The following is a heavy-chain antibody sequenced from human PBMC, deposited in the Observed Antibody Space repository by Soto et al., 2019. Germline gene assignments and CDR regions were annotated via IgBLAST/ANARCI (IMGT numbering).Heavy chain of an antibody. D-gene: IGHD6-25*01. CDR1: GGSISSYY. CDR2: IYYSGST. J-gene: IGHJ6*02. CDR3: ARERGDYNYYGLAV. V-gene: IGHV4-59*12. Sequence: SETLSLTCTVSGGSISSYYWSWIRRPPGKGLEWIGYIYYSGSTNYNPSLKSRVTISVDTSKNQFSLKLSSVTAADTAVYYCARERGDYNYYGLAVWDQGSTVTVSS.